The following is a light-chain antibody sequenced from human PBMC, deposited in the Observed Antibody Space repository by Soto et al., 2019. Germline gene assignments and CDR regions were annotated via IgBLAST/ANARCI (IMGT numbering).Light chain of an antibody. CDR1: QNIRNF. Sequence: DIQMTQSPSSLSASVGDTVTITCRASQNIRNFLHWYQQKPGKAPKLLIFAASNLKSGVPSRFTASGSGTDFTHIISGLQPEDLATYYCQQSYSYIRAFGQGTTVEI. V-gene: IGKV1-39*01. CDR3: QQSYSYIRA. J-gene: IGKJ1*01. CDR2: AAS.